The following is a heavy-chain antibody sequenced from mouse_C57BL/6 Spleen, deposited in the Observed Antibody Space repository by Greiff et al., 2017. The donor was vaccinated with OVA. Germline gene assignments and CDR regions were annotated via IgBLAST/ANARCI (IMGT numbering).Heavy chain of an antibody. Sequence: QVQLQQSGPGLVQPSQSLSITCTVSGFSFTSYGLPWVRQSHGKGLEWLGVIWSGGSTDYNAAFMSRLSITKDTSKSQVFFKMNSLQADDSAIYYCAKNWGTTVVDWYFDVWGTGTTVTVSS. D-gene: IGHD1-1*01. V-gene: IGHV2-5*01. J-gene: IGHJ1*03. CDR2: IWSGGST. CDR3: AKNWGTTVVDWYFDV. CDR1: GFSFTSYG.